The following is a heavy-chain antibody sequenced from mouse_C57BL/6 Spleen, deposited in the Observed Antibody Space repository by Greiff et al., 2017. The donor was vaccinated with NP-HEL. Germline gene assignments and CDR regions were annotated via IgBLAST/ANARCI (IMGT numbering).Heavy chain of an antibody. V-gene: IGHV2-5*01. CDR3: AKKRTTVVADYAMDY. Sequence: QVQLKQSGPGLVQPSQSLSITCTVSGFSLTSYGVHWVRQSPGQGLEWLGVIWRGGSTDYNAAFMSRLSITKDNSKSQVFFKMNSLQADNTAIYYGAKKRTTVVADYAMDYWGQGTSVTVSS. D-gene: IGHD1-1*01. CDR1: GFSLTSYG. CDR2: IWRGGST. J-gene: IGHJ4*01.